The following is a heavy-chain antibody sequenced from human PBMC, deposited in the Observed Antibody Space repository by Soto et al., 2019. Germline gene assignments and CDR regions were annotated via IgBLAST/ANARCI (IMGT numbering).Heavy chain of an antibody. Sequence: ESLKISFKASGYSFDTYWINWVRQTPGKGLEWMGRIDPSDFKTKYSPSLEGHITISVDKSINTAYLQWSSLRTSDTAMYYCARRIAAAGGYYYYAFDVWGPGTAVTVSS. CDR3: ARRIAAAGGYYYYAFDV. D-gene: IGHD6-13*01. CDR2: IDPSDFKT. J-gene: IGHJ6*02. V-gene: IGHV5-10-1*01. CDR1: GYSFDTYW.